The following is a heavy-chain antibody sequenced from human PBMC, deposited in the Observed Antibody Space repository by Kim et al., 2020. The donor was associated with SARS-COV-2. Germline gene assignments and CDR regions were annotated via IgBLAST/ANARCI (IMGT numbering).Heavy chain of an antibody. J-gene: IGHJ4*02. D-gene: IGHD3-10*01. CDR2: HSGST. V-gene: IGHV4-34*01. Sequence: HSGSTNYNPSLKSRVTISVDTSKNQFSLKLSSVTAADTAVYYCARGRGYWGQGTLVTVSS. CDR3: ARGRGY.